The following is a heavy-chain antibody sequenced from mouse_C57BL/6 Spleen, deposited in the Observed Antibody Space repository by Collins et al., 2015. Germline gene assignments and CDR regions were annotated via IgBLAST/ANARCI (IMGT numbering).Heavy chain of an antibody. CDR1: GYTFTSYW. Sequence: QVQLQQPGAELVRPGSSVKLSCKASGYTFTSYWMHWVKQRPIQGLEWIGNIDPSDSETHYNQKFKDKATLTVDKSSSTAYMQLGSLTSEDSAVYYCARRENYSWFAYWGQGTLVTVSA. V-gene: IGHV1-52*01. CDR2: IDPSDSET. J-gene: IGHJ3*01. D-gene: IGHD1-1*01. CDR3: ARRENYSWFAY.